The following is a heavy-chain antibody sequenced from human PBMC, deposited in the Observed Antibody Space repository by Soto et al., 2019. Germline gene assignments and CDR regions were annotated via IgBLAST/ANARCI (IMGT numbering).Heavy chain of an antibody. J-gene: IGHJ5*02. CDR2: IYSGGST. Sequence: PGGSLRLSCAASGFTVSSNYMSWVRQAPGKGLEWVSVIYSGGSTYYADSVKGRFTISRDNSKNTLYLQMNSLRAEDTAVYYCARDRGIINSIGFDPWGQGTLVTVSS. CDR3: ARDRGIINSIGFDP. V-gene: IGHV3-53*01. CDR1: GFTVSSNY. D-gene: IGHD3-22*01.